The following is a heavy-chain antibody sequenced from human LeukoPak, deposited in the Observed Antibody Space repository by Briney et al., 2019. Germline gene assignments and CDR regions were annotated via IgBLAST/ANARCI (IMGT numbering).Heavy chain of an antibody. CDR3: ARAAVVGKMSWFDP. CDR1: GGTFSSYA. V-gene: IGHV1-69*13. J-gene: IGHJ5*02. D-gene: IGHD6-19*01. CDR2: IIPIFGTA. Sequence: WASVKVSCKASGGTFSSYAISWVRQAPGQGLEWMGGIIPIFGTANYAQKFQGRVTITAAESTSTAYMALSRLRPEDTAVYYCARAAVVGKMSWFDPWGQGTLVTVSS.